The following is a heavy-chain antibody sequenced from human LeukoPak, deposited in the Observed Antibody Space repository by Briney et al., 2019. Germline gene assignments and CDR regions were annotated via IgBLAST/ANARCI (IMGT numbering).Heavy chain of an antibody. D-gene: IGHD1-1*01. CDR3: ARVGYNWNDDYYFDY. Sequence: GASVTVTCKASGYTFTSYGIRWVRQAHGHGLEWKGWISAYNGNTNYAQKLQGRVTMTTDTSTSTAYMELRSLRSDDTAVYYCARVGYNWNDDYYFDYWGQGTLVTVSS. CDR1: GYTFTSYG. V-gene: IGHV1-18*04. J-gene: IGHJ4*02. CDR2: ISAYNGNT.